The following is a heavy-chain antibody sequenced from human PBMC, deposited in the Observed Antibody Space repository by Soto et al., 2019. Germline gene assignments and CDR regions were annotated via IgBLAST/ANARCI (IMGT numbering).Heavy chain of an antibody. CDR2: ISWNSGTK. D-gene: IGHD2-15*01. V-gene: IGHV3-9*01. J-gene: IGHJ4*02. CDR1: GFTFDDYA. CDR3: VKDVIGYCSAGNCFPDSYFDY. Sequence: EVQLVESGGGWVQPGRSLRLSCAASGFTFDDYAMHWVRQAPGKGLGWVSGISWNSGTKGYADSVKGRFTISRDNAKNSLYLQMSGLRAEDTAFYYCVKDVIGYCSAGNCFPDSYFDYWGQGALVTVSS.